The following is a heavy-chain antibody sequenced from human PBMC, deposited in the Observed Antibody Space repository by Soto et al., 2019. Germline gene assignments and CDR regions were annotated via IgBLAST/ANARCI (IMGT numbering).Heavy chain of an antibody. V-gene: IGHV3-23*01. CDR1: GFTFSSYA. J-gene: IGHJ4*02. CDR2: ISGSGGST. CDR3: ANGIQLWGPSGY. D-gene: IGHD5-18*01. Sequence: GGSQRLSCAASGFTFSSYAMSWVRQAPGKGLEWVSAISGSGGSTYYADSVKGRFTISRDNSKNTLYLQMNSLRAEDRAVYYCANGIQLWGPSGYWGQGTLVTVSS.